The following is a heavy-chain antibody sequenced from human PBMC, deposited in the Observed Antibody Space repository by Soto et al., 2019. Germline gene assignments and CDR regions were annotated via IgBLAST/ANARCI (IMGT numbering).Heavy chain of an antibody. V-gene: IGHV5-10-1*01. Sequence: EVQLVQSGAEVKKPGESLRISCKGSGYSFTSYWISWVRQMPGKGLEWMGRIDPSDSYTNYSPSFQGHVTISADKSLSTAYLQWSSLKASDTAMYYGARRNGSGSHIGHWGQGTLVTVSS. CDR1: GYSFTSYW. CDR3: ARRNGSGSHIGH. D-gene: IGHD3-10*01. CDR2: IDPSDSYT. J-gene: IGHJ5*02.